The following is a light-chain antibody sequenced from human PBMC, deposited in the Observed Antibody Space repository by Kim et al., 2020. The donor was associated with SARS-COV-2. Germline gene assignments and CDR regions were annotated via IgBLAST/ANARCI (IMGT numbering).Light chain of an antibody. CDR3: CSYAGSSTLV. V-gene: IGLV2-23*02. J-gene: IGLJ2*01. Sequence: TISCTGTSSNVGSYTLVSWYQQLPGKAPKLMIYDVSKRPSGVSNRFSGSKSGNTASLTISGLQADDEADYYCCSYAGSSTLVFGGGTQLTVL. CDR1: SSNVGSYTL. CDR2: DVS.